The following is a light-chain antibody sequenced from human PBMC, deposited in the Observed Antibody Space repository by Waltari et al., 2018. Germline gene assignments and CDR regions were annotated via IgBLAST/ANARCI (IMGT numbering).Light chain of an antibody. V-gene: IGKV3-15*01. CDR3: QQAKIWPA. CDR2: GAS. CDR1: QGINRD. Sequence: LSCRASQGINRDLAWYQHKPGQAPRLLIYGASTRAAGVPARFSGSGSGTEFTLTISSLQSEDFGVYYCQQAKIWPAFGQGTKVEIK. J-gene: IGKJ1*01.